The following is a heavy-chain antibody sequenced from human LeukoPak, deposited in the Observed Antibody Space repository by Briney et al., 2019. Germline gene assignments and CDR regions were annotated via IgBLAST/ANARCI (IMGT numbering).Heavy chain of an antibody. CDR2: IYTSGST. Sequence: PSETLSLTCTVSGGSISSYYWSWIRQPPGKGLEWIGYIYTSGSTNYNPSLKSRVTISVDTSKNQFSLKLSSVTAADTAVYYCARHVPLRLGELSLSGYNWLDPWGQGTLVTVSS. D-gene: IGHD3-16*02. V-gene: IGHV4-4*09. CDR3: ARHVPLRLGELSLSGYNWLDP. J-gene: IGHJ5*02. CDR1: GGSISSYY.